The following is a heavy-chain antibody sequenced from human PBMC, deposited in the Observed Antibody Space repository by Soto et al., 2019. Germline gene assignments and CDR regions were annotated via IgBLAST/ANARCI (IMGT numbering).Heavy chain of an antibody. J-gene: IGHJ6*02. CDR3: ARAVARLPPYYYYYGMDV. CDR2: IYYSGST. CDR1: GGSISSYY. V-gene: IGHV4-59*01. D-gene: IGHD5-18*01. Sequence: SETLSLTCPVSGGSISSYYWSWIRQPPGKGLEWIGYIYYSGSTNYNPSLKSRVTISVDTSKNQFSLKLSSVTAADTAVYYCARAVARLPPYYYYYGMDVWGQGTTVNVSS.